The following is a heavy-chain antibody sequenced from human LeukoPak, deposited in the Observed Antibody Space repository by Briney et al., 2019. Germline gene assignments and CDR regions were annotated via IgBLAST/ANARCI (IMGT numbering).Heavy chain of an antibody. Sequence: PGGSLRLSCAASGFTFSSYAMHWVRQAPGKGLEWVAVISYDGSNKYYADSVKGRFTISRDNSKNTLYLQMNSLRAEDTAVYCCARETSYYFDYWGQGTLVTVSS. CDR3: ARETSYYFDY. J-gene: IGHJ4*02. CDR1: GFTFSSYA. V-gene: IGHV3-30-3*01. CDR2: ISYDGSNK. D-gene: IGHD6-6*01.